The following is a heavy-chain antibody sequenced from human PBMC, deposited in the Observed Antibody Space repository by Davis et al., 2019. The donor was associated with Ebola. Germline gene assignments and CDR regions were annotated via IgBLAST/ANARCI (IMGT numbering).Heavy chain of an antibody. CDR2: ISGTSDSI. J-gene: IGHJ4*02. V-gene: IGHV3-48*01. D-gene: IGHD6-19*01. CDR3: TREVYSSGWSTFDY. Sequence: GESLKISCAASGFPFTSYTLNWVRQAPGKGLEWISYISGTSDSIVYADSVKGRFTVSRDNAKNSVFLQMNNLRAEDTAIYYCTREVYSSGWSTFDYWGQGTLVTVSS. CDR1: GFPFTSYT.